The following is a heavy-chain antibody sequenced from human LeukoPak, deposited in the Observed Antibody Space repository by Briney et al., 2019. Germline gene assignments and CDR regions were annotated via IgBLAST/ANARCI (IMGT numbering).Heavy chain of an antibody. J-gene: IGHJ4*02. V-gene: IGHV1-2*02. D-gene: IGHD6-19*01. Sequence: ASVKVSCKASGYTFTCYYMHWVRQAPGQGLEWMGWINPNSGGTNYAQKFQGRVTMTRDTSISTAYMELSRLRSDDTAVYYCARLPHSSGWEPIDYWGQGTLVTVSS. CDR3: ARLPHSSGWEPIDY. CDR1: GYTFTCYY. CDR2: INPNSGGT.